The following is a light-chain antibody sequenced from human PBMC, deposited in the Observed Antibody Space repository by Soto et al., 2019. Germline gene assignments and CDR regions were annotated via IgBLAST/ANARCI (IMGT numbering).Light chain of an antibody. CDR2: ENN. V-gene: IGLV1-51*02. Sequence: QSVLTQPPSVSAAPGQTVTMSCSGRSSNIGNNYVSWYQQLPGTAPKLLIYENNKRPSGIPARFSGSKSGTSATLGITGLQTGDEADYYCGTWDSSLTAGVFGGGTKLTVL. CDR3: GTWDSSLTAGV. CDR1: SSNIGNNY. J-gene: IGLJ2*01.